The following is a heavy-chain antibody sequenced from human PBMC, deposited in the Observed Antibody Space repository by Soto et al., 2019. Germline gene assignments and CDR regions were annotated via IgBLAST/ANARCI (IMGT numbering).Heavy chain of an antibody. CDR3: ARGSGGSSWDAFDI. CDR1: GSSISSYY. D-gene: IGHD2-15*01. CDR2: IYYSGST. J-gene: IGHJ3*02. V-gene: IGHV4-59*01. Sequence: SETLSLTCTVSGSSISSYYWSWIRQPPGKGLEWIGYIYYSGSTNYNPSLKSRVTISVDTSKNQFSLKLSSVTAADTAVYYCARGSGGSSWDAFDIWGQGTMVTVSS.